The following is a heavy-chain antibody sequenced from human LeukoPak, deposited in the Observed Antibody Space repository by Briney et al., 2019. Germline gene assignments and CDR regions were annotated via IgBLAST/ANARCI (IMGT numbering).Heavy chain of an antibody. J-gene: IGHJ4*02. V-gene: IGHV4-34*01. CDR2: INHSGST. CDR1: GDSISAYY. CDR3: ARGRGSYGTLDY. Sequence: SETLSLTCTVSGDSISAYYWSWLRQPPGKGLEWIGEINHSGSTNYNPSLKSRVTISVDTSKNQFSLKLSSVTAADTAVYYCARGRGSYGTLDYWGQGTLVTVSS. D-gene: IGHD1-26*01.